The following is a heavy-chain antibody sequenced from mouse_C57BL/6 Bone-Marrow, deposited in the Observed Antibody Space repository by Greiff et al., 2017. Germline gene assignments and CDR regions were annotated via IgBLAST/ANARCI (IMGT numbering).Heavy chain of an antibody. D-gene: IGHD2-10*01. CDR3: ARPSYSYYYAMDY. J-gene: IGHJ4*01. Sequence: VQLQESGAELARPGASVKLSCKASGYTFTSYGISWVKQRTGQGLEWIGEIYPRSGNTYYNEKFKGKGTLTADKSSSTAYMELRSLTSEDSAVYYCARPSYSYYYAMDYWGQGTSVTVSS. V-gene: IGHV1-81*01. CDR1: GYTFTSYG. CDR2: IYPRSGNT.